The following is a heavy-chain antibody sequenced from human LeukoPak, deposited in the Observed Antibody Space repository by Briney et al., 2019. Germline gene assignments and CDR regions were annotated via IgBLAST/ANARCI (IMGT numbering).Heavy chain of an antibody. V-gene: IGHV4-59*08. D-gene: IGHD2-8*01. CDR2: IYYSGST. CDR1: GGSISSYY. CDR3: ARCIRRTRADHNWFDP. J-gene: IGHJ5*02. Sequence: PSETLSLTCTVSGGSISSYYWSWIRQPPGKGLEWIGYIYYSGSTNYNPSLKSRVTISVDTSKNQFSLKLSSVTAADTAVYYCARCIRRTRADHNWFDPWGQGTLVTVSS.